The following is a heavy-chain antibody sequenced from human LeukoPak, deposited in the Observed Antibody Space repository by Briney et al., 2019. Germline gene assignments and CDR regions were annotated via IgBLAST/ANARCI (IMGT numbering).Heavy chain of an antibody. J-gene: IGHJ2*01. CDR2: IYHSGST. V-gene: IGHV4-34*01. CDR3: ARESSGYALRYFDL. Sequence: KPSETLSLTCAVYGGSFSGYYWSWVRQPPGKGLEWIGEIYHSGSTNYNPSLKSRVTISVDKSKNQFSLKLSSVTAADTAVYYCARESSGYALRYFDLWGRGTLVTVSS. D-gene: IGHD3-22*01. CDR1: GGSFSGYY.